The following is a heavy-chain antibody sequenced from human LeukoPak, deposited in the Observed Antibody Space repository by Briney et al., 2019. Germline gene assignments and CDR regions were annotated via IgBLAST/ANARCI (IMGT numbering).Heavy chain of an antibody. D-gene: IGHD3-10*01. V-gene: IGHV1-8*01. CDR1: GFTFTSYD. J-gene: IGHJ6*02. Sequence: ASVKVSCKASGFTFTSYDINWVRQAPGQGLEWMGWMNPNSGNTRYAQKVQGRITMTRDTSIRTAYMELSSLRSEDTAVYYCARGPTLVRGVIMPDSVGGMDVWGQGTTVTVSS. CDR3: ARGPTLVRGVIMPDSVGGMDV. CDR2: MNPNSGNT.